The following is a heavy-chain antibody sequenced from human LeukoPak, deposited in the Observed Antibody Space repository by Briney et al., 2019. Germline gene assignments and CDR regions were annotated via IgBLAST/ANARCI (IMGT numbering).Heavy chain of an antibody. CDR3: ARGGDILTGSIV. V-gene: IGHV3-30-3*01. J-gene: IGHJ4*02. CDR1: GFTFSSYA. D-gene: IGHD3-9*01. CDR2: ISYDGSNK. Sequence: PGGSLRLSCAASGFTFSSYAMHWVRQASGKGLEWVAVISYDGSNKYYADSVKGRFTISRDNSKNTLYMQMNSLRAEDTAVYYCARGGDILTGSIVWGQGTLVTVSS.